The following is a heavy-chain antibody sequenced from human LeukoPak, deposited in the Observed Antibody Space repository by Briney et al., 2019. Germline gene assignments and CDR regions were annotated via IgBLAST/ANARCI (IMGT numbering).Heavy chain of an antibody. V-gene: IGHV3-11*01. J-gene: IGHJ4*02. CDR3: AVAATGLFDY. CDR2: ISSSGSTI. D-gene: IGHD2-15*01. Sequence: GGSLRLSGAASGFTLSDYYTSWIRQAPGKGLEWVSYISSSGSTIYYADSVKGRFTISRDNAKNSLYLQMNSLRAEDTAVYYCAVAATGLFDYWGQGTLVTVSS. CDR1: GFTLSDYY.